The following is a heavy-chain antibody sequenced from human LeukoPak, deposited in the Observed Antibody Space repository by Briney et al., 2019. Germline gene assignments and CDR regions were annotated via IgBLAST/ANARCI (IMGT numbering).Heavy chain of an antibody. CDR1: GFTFSSYA. V-gene: IGHV3-23*01. J-gene: IGHJ4*02. D-gene: IGHD4-11*01. CDR2: ISGSGGST. CDR3: AKDAQRGFDYSNSLEY. Sequence: PGGSLRLSCAASGFTFSSYAMSWVRQAPGKGLEWVSAISGSGGSTYYADSVKGRFTISRDNAQHTVDLHMNILRAEDTAVYYCAKDAQRGFDYSNSLEYWGQGTLVTVSS.